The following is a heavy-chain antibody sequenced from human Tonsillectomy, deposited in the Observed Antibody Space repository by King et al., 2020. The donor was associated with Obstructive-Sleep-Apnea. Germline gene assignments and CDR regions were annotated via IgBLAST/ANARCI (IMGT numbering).Heavy chain of an antibody. CDR1: GGSISSYT. V-gene: IGHV4-59*01. CDR3: ARVWSTVVTNDAFDI. D-gene: IGHD4-23*01. Sequence: VQLQESGPGLVKPSETLSLTCTVSGGSISSYTWTWIRQPPGKGLEWIGYIYNTGSTNYNPSLKSRVTKSIDTSKNQFSLKLSPVTAADTAVYYCARVWSTVVTNDAFDIWGQGTMVTVSS. J-gene: IGHJ3*02. CDR2: IYNTGST.